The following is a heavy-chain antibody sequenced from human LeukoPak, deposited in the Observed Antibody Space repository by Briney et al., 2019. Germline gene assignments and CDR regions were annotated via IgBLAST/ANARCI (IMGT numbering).Heavy chain of an antibody. CDR3: ARRLIAAAGTEFDP. CDR2: INPSSGGT. D-gene: IGHD6-13*01. V-gene: IGHV1-2*02. J-gene: IGHJ5*02. CDR1: GYTFTGYY. Sequence: ASVKVSCKASGYTFTGYYMHWVRQAPGQGLEWMGWINPSSGGTNYAQKFQGRVTMTRDTSISTAYMELSRLRSDDTAMYYCARRLIAAAGTEFDPWGQGTLVTVSS.